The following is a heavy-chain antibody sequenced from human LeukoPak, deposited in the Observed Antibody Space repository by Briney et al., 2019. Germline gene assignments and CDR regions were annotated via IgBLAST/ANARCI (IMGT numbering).Heavy chain of an antibody. CDR3: ASRSATAPEGFDI. D-gene: IGHD2-21*02. CDR2: IYHSGST. J-gene: IGHJ3*02. CDR1: RGSINGPNW. V-gene: IGHV4-4*02. Sequence: PSGTLSLTCTVSRGSINGPNWWTWVRQPPGKWLEWIGEIYHSGSTNRNPSLISRLTISLDKSRNQLSLNLNSVTAADTAVYYCASRSATAPEGFDIWGQGTMVTVSS.